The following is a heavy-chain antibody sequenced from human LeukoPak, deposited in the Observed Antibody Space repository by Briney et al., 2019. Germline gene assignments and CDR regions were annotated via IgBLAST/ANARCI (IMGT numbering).Heavy chain of an antibody. Sequence: SGPTLVKPTQTLTLTCTFSGFSLSTSGVTVGWVRKPPGKALEWLALIYWDDDKEYSPSLKSRLTITKDTSKNQVILTMTNMDPVDTATYYCAQRHEYSGWYYWGQGTLVTVSS. D-gene: IGHD6-19*01. CDR3: AQRHEYSGWYY. J-gene: IGHJ4*02. V-gene: IGHV2-5*02. CDR1: GFSLSTSGVT. CDR2: IYWDDDK.